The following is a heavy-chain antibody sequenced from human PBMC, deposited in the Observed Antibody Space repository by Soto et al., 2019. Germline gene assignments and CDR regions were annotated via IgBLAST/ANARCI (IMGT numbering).Heavy chain of an antibody. CDR3: ARGRNFWSGYYGCYYMDV. J-gene: IGHJ6*03. D-gene: IGHD3-3*01. V-gene: IGHV1-8*01. CDR1: GYTFTSYD. CDR2: MNPNSGNT. Sequence: QVQLVQSGAEVKKPGASVKVSCKASGYTFTSYDLNWVRQATGQGLAWMGWMNPNSGNTDYAQKIQGRVTMTRNTSSSTVYIELSSLRSEDTAVYYCARGRNFWSGYYGCYYMDVWGKGTNVTVCS.